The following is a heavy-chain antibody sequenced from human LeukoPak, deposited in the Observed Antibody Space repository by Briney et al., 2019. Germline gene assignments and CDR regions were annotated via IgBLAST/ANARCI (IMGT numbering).Heavy chain of an antibody. CDR1: GFTFRNYV. V-gene: IGHV3-30-3*01. D-gene: IGHD3-10*01. CDR2: TSSDLNVK. J-gene: IGHJ4*02. Sequence: GGSLGLSCAASGFTFRNYVIHRVRQAPGKGLEWVAVTSSDLNVKLYADSVKGRFTISRDNSRSTLYLQMNSLRPEDTAIYYCARDSYGSGSYYNPGDYWGQGTLVTVSS. CDR3: ARDSYGSGSYYNPGDY.